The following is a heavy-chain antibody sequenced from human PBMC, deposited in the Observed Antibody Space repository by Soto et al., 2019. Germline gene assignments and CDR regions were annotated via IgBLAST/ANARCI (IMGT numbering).Heavy chain of an antibody. V-gene: IGHV1-3*01. CDR3: ARGLNGYLYYFDY. CDR1: GYTFTNYA. D-gene: IGHD5-18*01. Sequence: GASVKVSCKASGYTFTNYAMHWVRQAPGQRLEWMGWINAGNGNTKYSQKFQGRVTITRDTSASTAYMELSSLRSEDTAVYYCARGLNGYLYYFDYWGQGTLVTVSS. J-gene: IGHJ4*02. CDR2: INAGNGNT.